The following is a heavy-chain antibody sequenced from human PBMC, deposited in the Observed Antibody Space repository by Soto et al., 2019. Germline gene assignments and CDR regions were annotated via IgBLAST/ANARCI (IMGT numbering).Heavy chain of an antibody. V-gene: IGHV4-30-4*01. Sequence: PSKTLSLTCTVSGGSVSSGDYYWSWIRQPPGKCLEWIAYGYYTGGSYYNPSLKSRATIXXXTXXXXXSLXMXXLTXADTAVHYYARDYRSGYDNWGQGVLGTVSP. CDR3: ARDYRSGYDN. CDR2: GYYTGGS. D-gene: IGHD6-19*01. CDR1: GGSVSSGDYY. J-gene: IGHJ4*02.